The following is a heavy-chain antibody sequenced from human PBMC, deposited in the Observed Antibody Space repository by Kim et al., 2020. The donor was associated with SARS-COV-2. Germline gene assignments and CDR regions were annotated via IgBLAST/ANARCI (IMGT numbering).Heavy chain of an antibody. CDR2: VKPDTGGV. CDR1: GYTFTVHY. V-gene: IGHV1-2*02. CDR3: VRGEDHRGSSCYYPNFDY. J-gene: IGHJ4*02. D-gene: IGHD3-10*01. Sequence: ASVKVSCKASGYTFTVHYIYWVRQAAGQGPEWMGYVKPDTGGVRYAKQFQGRVTMTTFGTTAYMELTRLTSDDTAVYYCVRGEDHRGSSCYYPNFDYWGQ.